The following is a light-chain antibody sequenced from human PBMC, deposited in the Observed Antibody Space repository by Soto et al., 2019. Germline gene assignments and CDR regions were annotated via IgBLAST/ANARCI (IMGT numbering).Light chain of an antibody. V-gene: IGKV1-39*01. CDR2: ESS. CDR1: DNIRTF. Sequence: DIQMTQSPSSLSASIGDRVTVTCRASDNIRTFLNWYQQKPGEAPKLLIYESSTLQSGVPSSFNGSGSGTDFTLTISSLRPEHFGTYYCQQSYDTPYTFGQGTKLEI. J-gene: IGKJ2*01. CDR3: QQSYDTPYT.